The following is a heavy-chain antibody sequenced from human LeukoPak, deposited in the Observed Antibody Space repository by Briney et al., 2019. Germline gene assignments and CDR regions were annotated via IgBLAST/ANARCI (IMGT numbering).Heavy chain of an antibody. Sequence: GGSLRLSCAASGFTFSSYGMSWVRQAPGKGLEWVSAISGSGGSTYYADSVKGRFTISRDNSKNTLYLQMNSLRSEDTAVYYCARGWRCSGGSCYSLGEGDFDYWGQGTLVTVSS. CDR1: GFTFSSYG. V-gene: IGHV3-23*01. CDR2: ISGSGGST. J-gene: IGHJ4*02. CDR3: ARGWRCSGGSCYSLGEGDFDY. D-gene: IGHD2-15*01.